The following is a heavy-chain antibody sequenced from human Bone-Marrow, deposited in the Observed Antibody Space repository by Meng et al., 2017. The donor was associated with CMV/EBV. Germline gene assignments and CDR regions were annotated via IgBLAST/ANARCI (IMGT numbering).Heavy chain of an antibody. J-gene: IGHJ5*02. CDR2: ISSSGSTI. D-gene: IGHD2-21*01. V-gene: IGHV3-11*01. Sequence: GESLKISCAASGFTVSSNYMSWVRQAPGKGLEWVSYISSSGSTIYYADSVKGRFTISRDNAKNSLYLQMNSLRAEDTAVYYCARDLGYCGGDCYSGDPRGQGTLVTVSS. CDR1: GFTVSSNY. CDR3: ARDLGYCGGDCYSGDP.